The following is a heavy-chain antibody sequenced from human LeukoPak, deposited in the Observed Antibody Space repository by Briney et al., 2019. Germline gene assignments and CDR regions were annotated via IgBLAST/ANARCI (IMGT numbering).Heavy chain of an antibody. J-gene: IGHJ4*02. V-gene: IGHV1-69*05. D-gene: IGHD3-10*01. CDR2: IIPIFGTA. CDR3: ARESLGLRGFDY. CDR1: GGTFSSYA. Sequence: SVKVSCKASGGTFSSYAISWVRQAPGQGLEWMGGIIPIFGTASYAQKFQGRVTITTDESTGTAYMELSSLRSEDTAVYYCARESLGLRGFDYWGPGTLVTVSS.